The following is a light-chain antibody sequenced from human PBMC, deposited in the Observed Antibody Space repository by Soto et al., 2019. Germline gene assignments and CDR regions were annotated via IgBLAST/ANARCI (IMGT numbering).Light chain of an antibody. Sequence: AIQMTQSPSSLSASVGDRVTITCRASQGIRNDLDWFQQKPGKAPKLLIYAASNLQSGVPARFSGSGSGTDFTLTISCLQPGDFATYYCQQYYSYLLAFGGGTKV. V-gene: IGKV1-6*01. J-gene: IGKJ4*01. CDR3: QQYYSYLLA. CDR2: AAS. CDR1: QGIRND.